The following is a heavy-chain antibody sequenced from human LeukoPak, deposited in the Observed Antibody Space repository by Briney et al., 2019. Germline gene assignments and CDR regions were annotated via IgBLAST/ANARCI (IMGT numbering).Heavy chain of an antibody. Sequence: PGGSLRLSCSASGFTFRSYGMHWVRQAPRKGLEGVAFIRNDGSNNYYADSVKGRFTISRDNSKNTLYLQMNNLRAEDTAIYYCAKDATRGSYTTFDYWGQGTLVTVSS. CDR1: GFTFRSYG. D-gene: IGHD1-26*01. CDR2: IRNDGSNN. J-gene: IGHJ4*02. V-gene: IGHV3-30*02. CDR3: AKDATRGSYTTFDY.